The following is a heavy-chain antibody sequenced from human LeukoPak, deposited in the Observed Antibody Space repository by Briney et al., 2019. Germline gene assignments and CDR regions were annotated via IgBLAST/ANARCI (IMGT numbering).Heavy chain of an antibody. Sequence: GGSLRLSCAASGFTFSSYAMHWVRRAPGKGLEWVAVISYDGSNKYYADSVKGRFTISRDNSKNTLYLQMNSLRAEDTAVYYCARDPSSGWYRTFDYWGQGTLVTVSS. D-gene: IGHD6-19*01. CDR2: ISYDGSNK. CDR3: ARDPSSGWYRTFDY. V-gene: IGHV3-30*04. CDR1: GFTFSSYA. J-gene: IGHJ4*02.